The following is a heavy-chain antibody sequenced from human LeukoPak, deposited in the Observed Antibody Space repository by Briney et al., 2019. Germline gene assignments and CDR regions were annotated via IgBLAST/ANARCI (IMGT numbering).Heavy chain of an antibody. CDR3: ASWTSSSSNY. CDR2: ISGSGGST. J-gene: IGHJ4*02. D-gene: IGHD6-6*01. Sequence: PGGSLRLSCAASGFTFSSYGMSWVRQAPGKGLEWVSAISGSGGSTYYADSVKGRFTISRDNSKNTLYLQMNSLRAEDTAVYYCASWTSSSSNYWGQGTLVTVSS. CDR1: GFTFSSYG. V-gene: IGHV3-23*01.